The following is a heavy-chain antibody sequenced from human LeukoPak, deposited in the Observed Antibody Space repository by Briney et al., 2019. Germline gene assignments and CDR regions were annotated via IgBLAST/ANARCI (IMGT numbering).Heavy chain of an antibody. CDR2: INHSGST. Sequence: SETLSLTCAVYGGSFSGYCWSWIRQPPGKGLEWIGEINHSGSTNYNPSLKSRVTISVDTSKNQFSLKLSSVTAADTAVYYCARTEQQLVWEDYYFDYWGQGTLVTVSS. D-gene: IGHD6-13*01. V-gene: IGHV4-34*01. CDR1: GGSFSGYC. J-gene: IGHJ4*02. CDR3: ARTEQQLVWEDYYFDY.